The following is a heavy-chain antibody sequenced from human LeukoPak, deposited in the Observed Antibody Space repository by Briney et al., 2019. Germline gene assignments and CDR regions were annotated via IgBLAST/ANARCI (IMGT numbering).Heavy chain of an antibody. CDR3: ARQRAGSWYDNAFDI. V-gene: IGHV5-51*01. J-gene: IGHJ3*02. D-gene: IGHD6-13*01. Sequence: GESLKISCKGSGYSFTSYWIGWVRQMPGKGLEWMGIIYPGDSDTRYSPSFQGQVTISADKSISTAYLQWSSLKASDTAMYYCARQRAGSWYDNAFDIWGQGTMVTVSS. CDR2: IYPGDSDT. CDR1: GYSFTSYW.